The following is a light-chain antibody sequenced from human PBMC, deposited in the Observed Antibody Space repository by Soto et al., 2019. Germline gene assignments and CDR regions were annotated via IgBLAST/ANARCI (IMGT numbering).Light chain of an antibody. CDR1: SSDVGGYNY. J-gene: IGLJ3*02. CDR3: SSYTSSSTLDV. Sequence: QSALTQPASVSGSPGHSITISCTGTSSDVGGYNYVSWYQQHPGKAPKLMIYDVSNRPSGVSNRFSGSKSGNTASLTISGLQAEDDADYYCSSYTSSSTLDVCGGGTQLTVL. V-gene: IGLV2-14*01. CDR2: DVS.